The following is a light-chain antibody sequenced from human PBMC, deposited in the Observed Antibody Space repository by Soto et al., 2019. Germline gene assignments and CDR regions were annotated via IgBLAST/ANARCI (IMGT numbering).Light chain of an antibody. Sequence: QSALTQPPSASGSPGQSVTISCTGTSSDVGGYNSVSWYQQHPGKAPKLMIYEVSTRPSGVPDRFSGSKSGKTASLTVSWLQAYDEADYCGSSDGDSNTLYVFGTGAKVTGL. J-gene: IGLJ1*01. CDR2: EVS. CDR1: SSDVGGYNS. V-gene: IGLV2-8*01. CDR3: SSDGDSNTLYV.